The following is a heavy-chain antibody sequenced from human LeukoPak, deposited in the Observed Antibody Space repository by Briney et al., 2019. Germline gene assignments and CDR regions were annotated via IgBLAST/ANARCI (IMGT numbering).Heavy chain of an antibody. CDR2: ISSNGGST. V-gene: IGHV3-64D*06. J-gene: IGHJ4*02. D-gene: IGHD3-22*01. CDR1: GFTFSSYA. CDR3: VKGITMIVVVITGFDY. Sequence: PGGSLRLSCSASGFTFSSYAMHRVRQAPGKGLEYVSAISSNGGSTYYADSVKGRFTISRDNSKNTLYLQMSSLRAEDTAVYYCVKGITMIVVVITGFDYWGQGTLVTVSS.